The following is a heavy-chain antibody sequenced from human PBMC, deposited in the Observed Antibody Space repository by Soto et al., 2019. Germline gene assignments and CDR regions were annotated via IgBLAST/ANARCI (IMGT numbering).Heavy chain of an antibody. V-gene: IGHV4-34*01. Sequence: QVQLQQWGAGLLKPSETLSLTCAVYGGSFRDYYWSWIRQPPGKGLEWIGEINHSGSTNYNPSLKSRVTISVDTSKNQFSLNLSSVTAADTAVYYCARAETTMALYYFDYWGQGTLVTVSS. CDR1: GGSFRDYY. J-gene: IGHJ4*02. CDR3: ARAETTMALYYFDY. CDR2: INHSGST. D-gene: IGHD5-18*01.